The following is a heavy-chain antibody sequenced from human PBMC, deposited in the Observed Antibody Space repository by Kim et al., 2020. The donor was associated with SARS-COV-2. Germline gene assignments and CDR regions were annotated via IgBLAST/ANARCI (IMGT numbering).Heavy chain of an antibody. CDR3: ARDQGDGYIQNLYYYYGMEV. V-gene: IGHV3-48*02. J-gene: IGHJ6*02. CDR2: ISSSSSTI. CDR1: GFTFSSYS. Sequence: GGSLRLSCAASGFTFSSYSMNWVRQAPGKGLEWVSYISSSSSTIYYADSVKGRFTISRDNAKNSLYLQMNSLRDEDTAVYYCARDQGDGYIQNLYYYYGMEVWCQGTTVTVSS. D-gene: IGHD5-12*01.